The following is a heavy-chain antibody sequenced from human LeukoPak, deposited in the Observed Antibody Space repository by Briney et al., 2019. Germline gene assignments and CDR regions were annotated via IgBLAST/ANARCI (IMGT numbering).Heavy chain of an antibody. CDR2: IYTSGST. CDR3: ARHGYTASHYFLDF. D-gene: IGHD3-16*01. CDR1: GGSISSYY. Sequence: PSETLSLTCTVSGGSISSYYWSWIRQPAGKGLEWIGRIYTSGSTNYNPSLKSRVTISVDKSKNQFSLKLSSVTAADTAIYFCARHGYTASHYFLDFWSQGTLVTVSS. J-gene: IGHJ4*02. V-gene: IGHV4-4*07.